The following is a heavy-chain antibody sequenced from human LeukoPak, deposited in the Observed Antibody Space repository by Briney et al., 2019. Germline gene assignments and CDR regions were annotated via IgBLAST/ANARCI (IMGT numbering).Heavy chain of an antibody. Sequence: PSETLSLTCTVSGGSISSYYWSWIRQPPGKGLEWIGYIYYSGSTNYNPSLKSRVTISVDTSKSQFSLKLSSVTAADTAVYYCARDRTMGAFDIWGQGTMVTVSS. V-gene: IGHV4-59*01. CDR2: IYYSGST. CDR1: GGSISSYY. CDR3: ARDRTMGAFDI. D-gene: IGHD3-10*01. J-gene: IGHJ3*02.